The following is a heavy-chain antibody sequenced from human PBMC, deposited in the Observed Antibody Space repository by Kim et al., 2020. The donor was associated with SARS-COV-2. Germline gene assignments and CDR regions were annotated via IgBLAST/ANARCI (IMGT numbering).Heavy chain of an antibody. CDR1: GGTFSSYA. CDR3: ARDEGAAYYETMGYYYGMDV. Sequence: SVKVSCKASGGTFSSYAISWVRQAPGQGLEWMGGIIPIFGTANYAQKFQGRVTITADESTSTAYMELSSLRSEDTAVYYCARDEGAAYYETMGYYYGMDVWGQGTTVTVSS. CDR2: IIPIFGTA. D-gene: IGHD3-3*01. V-gene: IGHV1-69*13. J-gene: IGHJ6*02.